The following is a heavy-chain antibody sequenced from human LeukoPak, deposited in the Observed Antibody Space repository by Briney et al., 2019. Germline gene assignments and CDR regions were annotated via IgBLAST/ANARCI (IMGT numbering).Heavy chain of an antibody. CDR1: GGSISSYY. CDR3: ARGGAMTGTRGYFQH. V-gene: IGHV4-59*01. J-gene: IGHJ1*01. CDR2: IYYSGST. D-gene: IGHD6-19*01. Sequence: SETLSLTCTVSGGSISSYYWSWIRQPPGKGLEWIGYIYYSGSTNYNPSLKSRVTISVDTSKNQFSLKLSSVTAADTAMYYCARGGAMTGTRGYFQHWGQGTLVTVSS.